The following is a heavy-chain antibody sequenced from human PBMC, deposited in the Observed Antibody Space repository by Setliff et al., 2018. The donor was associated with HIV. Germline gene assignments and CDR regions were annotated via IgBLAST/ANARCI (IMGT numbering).Heavy chain of an antibody. Sequence: KSSETLSLTCAVYGGSFSDYSWNWIRRPPGKGLEWIGEISYSGSTNYNPSLKSRVTISIDTSKNQFSLRLTSVTAADTAVYYCAKSPGFSGYGGSGWGQGTLVTVSS. CDR1: GGSFSDYS. CDR2: ISYSGST. CDR3: AKSPGFSGYGGSG. D-gene: IGHD5-12*01. V-gene: IGHV4-34*01. J-gene: IGHJ4*02.